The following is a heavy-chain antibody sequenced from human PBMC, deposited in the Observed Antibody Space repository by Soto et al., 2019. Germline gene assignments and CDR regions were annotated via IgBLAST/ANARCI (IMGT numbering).Heavy chain of an antibody. CDR3: ARYCTNGVCYRGGMGVVGTYSGMDV. CDR2: IYPGDSDT. D-gene: IGHD2-8*01. J-gene: IGHJ6*02. V-gene: IGHV5-51*01. CDR1: GYSFTSYW. Sequence: GESLKISCKGSGYSFTSYWIGWVRQMPGKGLEWMGIIYPGDSDTRYSPSFQGQVTISADKSISTAYLQWSSLKASDTAMYYCARYCTNGVCYRGGMGVVGTYSGMDVWGQGTTVTVSS.